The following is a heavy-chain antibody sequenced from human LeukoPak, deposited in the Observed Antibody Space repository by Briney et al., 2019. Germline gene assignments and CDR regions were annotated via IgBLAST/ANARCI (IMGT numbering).Heavy chain of an antibody. V-gene: IGHV3-74*01. CDR2: SNSDGSST. J-gene: IGHJ6*03. CDR3: ERMASGSCFWYYYYYMDV. Sequence: GCSLRLSCAASGFTFSNYWMHWVRQAPGKGLVWVSRSNSDGSSTSYADSVKGRFTISRDNAKNTPYLQMISPRAAETAVNYCERMASGSCFWYYYYYMDVWGKGTTVTVSS. D-gene: IGHD1-26*01. CDR1: GFTFSNYW.